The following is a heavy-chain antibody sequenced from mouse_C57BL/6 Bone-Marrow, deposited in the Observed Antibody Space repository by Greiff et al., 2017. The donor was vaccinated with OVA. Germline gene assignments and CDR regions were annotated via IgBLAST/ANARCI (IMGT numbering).Heavy chain of an antibody. CDR3: ARLIYS. V-gene: IGHV5-9*01. D-gene: IGHD2-1*01. Sequence: EVKLMESGGGLVKPGGSLKLSCAASGFTFSSYTMSWVRQTPEKRLEWVATISGGGGNTYYPDSVKGRFTISRDNAKNTLYLQISSLRSEDTALYYCARLIYSWGQGTLVTVSA. J-gene: IGHJ3*01. CDR2: ISGGGGNT. CDR1: GFTFSSYT.